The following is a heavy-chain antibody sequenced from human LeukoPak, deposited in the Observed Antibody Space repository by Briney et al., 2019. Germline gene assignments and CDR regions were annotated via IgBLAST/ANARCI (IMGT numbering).Heavy chain of an antibody. Sequence: GASVKVSCKASGYTFTGYYMHWVRQAPGQGLEWMGWINPNSGGTNYAQKFQGRVTMTRDTSISTAYMEPSRLRSDDTAVYYCAREHNYYDSSGYPDYWGQGTLVTVSS. CDR3: AREHNYYDSSGYPDY. CDR2: INPNSGGT. V-gene: IGHV1-2*02. D-gene: IGHD3-22*01. J-gene: IGHJ4*02. CDR1: GYTFTGYY.